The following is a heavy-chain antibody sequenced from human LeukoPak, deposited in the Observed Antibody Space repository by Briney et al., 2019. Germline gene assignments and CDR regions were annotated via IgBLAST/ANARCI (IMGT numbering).Heavy chain of an antibody. CDR1: GFTFSSYS. V-gene: IGHV3-48*01. J-gene: IGHJ4*02. CDR3: ARDCTMTPSYYFDY. D-gene: IGHD3-22*01. Sequence: GGSLRLSCAASGFTFSSYSMNWVRQAPGKGLEWVSYISSSSSTIYYADSVKGRFTISRDNAKNSLYLQMNSLRAEDTAVYYCARDCTMTPSYYFDYWGQGTLVTVSS. CDR2: ISSSSSTI.